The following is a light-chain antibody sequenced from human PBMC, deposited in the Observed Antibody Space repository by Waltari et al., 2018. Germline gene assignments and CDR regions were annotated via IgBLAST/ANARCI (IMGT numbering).Light chain of an antibody. CDR2: SNN. CDR3: AGWDDSLNGEYV. Sequence: VLTQPPSASGTPGQRVTISCSGSRSNIGSNTVNWYQQLPGTAPKLLIYSNNQRPSGVPDRFSGSKSGTSASLAISGLQSEDEAEYYWAGWDDSLNGEYVFGTGTKVTVL. J-gene: IGLJ1*01. CDR1: RSNIGSNT. V-gene: IGLV1-44*01.